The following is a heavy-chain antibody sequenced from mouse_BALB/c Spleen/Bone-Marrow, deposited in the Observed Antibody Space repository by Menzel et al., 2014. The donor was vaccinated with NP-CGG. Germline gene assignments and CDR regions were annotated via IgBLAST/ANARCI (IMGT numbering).Heavy chain of an antibody. J-gene: IGHJ2*01. Sequence: VQRVESGAELVKPGASVKLSCKASGYTFTSYYMYWVKQRPGQGLEWIGGINPNNGNTNFSETFKSKATLTVDKSSSTAYMQLSSLTSEDSAVYYCTRRDYWGQGTTLTVSS. CDR2: INPNNGNT. CDR3: TRRDY. V-gene: IGHV1S81*02. CDR1: GYTFTSYY.